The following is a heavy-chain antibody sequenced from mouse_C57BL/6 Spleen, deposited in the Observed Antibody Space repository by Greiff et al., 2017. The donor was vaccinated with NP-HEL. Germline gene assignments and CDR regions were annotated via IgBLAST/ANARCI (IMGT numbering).Heavy chain of an antibody. CDR1: GFSLTSYG. CDR3: AKMGYGNYDAMDY. CDR2: IWSGGST. J-gene: IGHJ4*01. V-gene: IGHV2-4*01. Sequence: QVQLKQSGPGLVQPSQSLSITCTVSGFSLTSYGVHWVRQPPGKGLEWLGVIWSGGSTDYNAAFITRLSISKDNSKSQVFFKMNSLQADDTAIYYCAKMGYGNYDAMDYWGQGTSVTVSS. D-gene: IGHD2-10*02.